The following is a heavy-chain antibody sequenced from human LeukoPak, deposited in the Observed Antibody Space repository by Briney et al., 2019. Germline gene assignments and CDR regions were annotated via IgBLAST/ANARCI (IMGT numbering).Heavy chain of an antibody. Sequence: VASVKVSCKASGYTFTSYGIGWVRQAPGQGLEWMGWISAYNGNTNYAQKLQGRVTMTTDTSTSTAYMELRSLRSDDTAVYYCARDNTVYYDILTGLAFDIWGQGTMVTVSS. J-gene: IGHJ3*02. V-gene: IGHV1-18*01. CDR1: GYTFTSYG. CDR3: ARDNTVYYDILTGLAFDI. CDR2: ISAYNGNT. D-gene: IGHD3-9*01.